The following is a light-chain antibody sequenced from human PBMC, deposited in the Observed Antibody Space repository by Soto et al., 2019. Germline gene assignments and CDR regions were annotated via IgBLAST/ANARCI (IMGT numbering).Light chain of an antibody. Sequence: EIVMTQSPSTLSVSPGEKATLSCRASQSVSSSLAWYQQTPGQAPRLLIYGASTRATGIPARFSGSGSGTDFTLTISSLQSEDFALYYCHQYNDWPQTFGQGTKVDIK. CDR2: GAS. V-gene: IGKV3-15*01. J-gene: IGKJ1*01. CDR3: HQYNDWPQT. CDR1: QSVSSS.